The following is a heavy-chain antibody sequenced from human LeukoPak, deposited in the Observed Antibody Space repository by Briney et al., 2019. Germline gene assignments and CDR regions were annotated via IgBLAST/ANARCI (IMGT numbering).Heavy chain of an antibody. CDR2: IREDGSQK. CDR3: AREGYSSSWDNYYYYYYMDV. V-gene: IGHV3-7*01. Sequence: GGSLRLSCAASGFTFSSSWMTWVRHVPGKGLEWVASIREDGSQKSSVDSVKGRFTISRDNAKNSLSLQMNSLRAEDTAVYYCAREGYSSSWDNYYYYYYMDVWGKGTTVTVSS. D-gene: IGHD6-13*01. J-gene: IGHJ6*03. CDR1: GFTFSSSW.